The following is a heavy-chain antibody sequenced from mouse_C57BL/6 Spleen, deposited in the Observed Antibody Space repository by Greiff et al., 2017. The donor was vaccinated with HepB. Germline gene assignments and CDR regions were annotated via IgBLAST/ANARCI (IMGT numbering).Heavy chain of an antibody. V-gene: IGHV1-22*01. J-gene: IGHJ4*01. D-gene: IGHD2-4*01. Sequence: VQLQQSGPELVKPGASVKMSCKASGYTFTDYNMHWVKQSHGKSLEWIGYINPNNGGTSYNQKFKGKATLTVNKSSSTAYMELRSLTSEDSAVYYCARWMITTPYAMDYWGQGTSVTVSS. CDR1: GYTFTDYN. CDR2: INPNNGGT. CDR3: ARWMITTPYAMDY.